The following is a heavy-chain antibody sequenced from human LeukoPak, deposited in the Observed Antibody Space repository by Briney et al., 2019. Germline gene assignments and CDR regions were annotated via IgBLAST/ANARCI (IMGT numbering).Heavy chain of an antibody. V-gene: IGHV4-39*07. CDR1: GGSISSSSYY. J-gene: IGHJ6*03. D-gene: IGHD4-17*01. CDR3: ARLTTVTTELLNYYYYMDV. CDR2: INHSGST. Sequence: SETLSLTCTVSGGSISSSSYYWGWIRQPPGKGLEWIGEINHSGSTNYNPSLKSRVTISVDTSKNQFSLKLSSVTAADTAVYYCARLTTVTTELLNYYYYMDVWGKGTTVTISS.